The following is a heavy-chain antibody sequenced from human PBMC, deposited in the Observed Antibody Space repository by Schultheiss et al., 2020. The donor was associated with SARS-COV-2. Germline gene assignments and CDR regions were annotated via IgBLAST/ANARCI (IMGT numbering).Heavy chain of an antibody. CDR2: ISYDGSNK. V-gene: IGHV3-30*03. CDR1: GFTFSDYY. J-gene: IGHJ4*02. Sequence: GESLKISCAASGFTFSDYYMSWIRQAPGKGLEWVAVISYDGSNKYYADSVKGRFTISRDNAKKSLYLQMNSLRAEDTAVYYCARGGDSSSWLLWWLDYWGQGTLVTVSS. D-gene: IGHD6-13*01. CDR3: ARGGDSSSWLLWWLDY.